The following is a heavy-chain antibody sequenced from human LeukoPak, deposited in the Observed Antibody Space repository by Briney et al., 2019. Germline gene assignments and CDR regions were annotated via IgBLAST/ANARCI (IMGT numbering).Heavy chain of an antibody. CDR2: MNPNSGNT. CDR3: ARGLTYGGYDSFMY. CDR1: GYTFTSYD. D-gene: IGHD5-12*01. V-gene: IGHV1-8*03. Sequence: PGASVKVSCKASGYTFTSYDINWVRQATGQGLEWMGWMNPNSGNTGYAQKFQGRVTITRNTSISTAYMELSSLRSEDTAVYYCARGLTYGGYDSFMYWGQGTLVTVSS. J-gene: IGHJ4*02.